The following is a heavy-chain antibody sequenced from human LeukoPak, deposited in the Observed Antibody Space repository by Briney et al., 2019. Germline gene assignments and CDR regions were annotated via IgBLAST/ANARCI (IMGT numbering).Heavy chain of an antibody. CDR3: ARVLGRQIAVAGDDY. D-gene: IGHD6-19*01. Sequence: GASVKVSCKASGYTFTGYGVHWVRQAPGQGLDWMGWISTYNGNTHYVQNLQDRVAMTTDASTSTAFMELRSLRSDDTAVYYCARVLGRQIAVAGDDYWGQGTLVTVSS. CDR2: ISTYNGNT. J-gene: IGHJ4*02. V-gene: IGHV1-18*01. CDR1: GYTFTGYG.